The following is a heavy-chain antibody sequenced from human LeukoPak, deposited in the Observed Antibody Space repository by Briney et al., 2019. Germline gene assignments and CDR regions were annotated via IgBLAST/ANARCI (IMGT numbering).Heavy chain of an antibody. Sequence: GGSLRLSCAASGFTFSSHAMHWVRQAPGKGLEWVAVISYDGSNKYYADSVKGRFTISRDNSKNTLYLQMNSLRAEDTAVYYCASGGRRSGAFDIWGQGTMVTVSS. CDR2: ISYDGSNK. D-gene: IGHD3-16*01. CDR1: GFTFSSHA. CDR3: ASGGRRSGAFDI. V-gene: IGHV3-30-3*01. J-gene: IGHJ3*02.